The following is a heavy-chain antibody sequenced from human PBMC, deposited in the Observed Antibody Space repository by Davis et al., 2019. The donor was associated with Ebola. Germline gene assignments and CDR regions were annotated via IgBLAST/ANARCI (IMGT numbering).Heavy chain of an antibody. CDR3: ARGTRVSGLNLDY. V-gene: IGHV4-39*07. D-gene: IGHD3-3*01. CDR2: IYYSGST. Sequence: SETLSLTCTVSGGSISSSSYYWGWIRQPPGKGLEWIGSIYYSGSTYYNPSLKSRVTISVDTSKNQFSLKLSSVTAADTAVYYCARGTRVSGLNLDYWAREPWSPSPQ. CDR1: GGSISSSSYY. J-gene: IGHJ4*02.